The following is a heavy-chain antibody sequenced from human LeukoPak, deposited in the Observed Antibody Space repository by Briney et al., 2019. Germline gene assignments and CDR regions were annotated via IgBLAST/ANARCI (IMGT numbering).Heavy chain of an antibody. CDR3: ARPYYGSGSYGYYYYGMDV. Sequence: GGSLRLSCAASGFTFSSYEMNWVRQAPGKGLEWVSYISSSGSTIYYADSVKGRFTISRDNAKNSLYLQMNSLRAEDTAAYYCARPYYGSGSYGYYYYGMDVWGKGTTVTVSS. CDR2: ISSSGSTI. J-gene: IGHJ6*04. CDR1: GFTFSSYE. D-gene: IGHD3-10*01. V-gene: IGHV3-48*03.